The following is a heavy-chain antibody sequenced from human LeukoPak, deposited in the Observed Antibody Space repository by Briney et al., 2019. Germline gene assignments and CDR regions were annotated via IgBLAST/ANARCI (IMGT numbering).Heavy chain of an antibody. CDR2: IYYSGST. J-gene: IGHJ4*02. V-gene: IGHV4-59*01. D-gene: IGHD4-17*01. Sequence: PSETLSLTCTVSGGSISSYYWSWIRQPPGEGLEWIGYIYYSGSTNYNPSLKSRVTISVETSKNQFSLKLSSVTAADTAVYYYASRCTVSTNFDYWGQGTLVTVSS. CDR1: GGSISSYY. CDR3: ASRCTVSTNFDY.